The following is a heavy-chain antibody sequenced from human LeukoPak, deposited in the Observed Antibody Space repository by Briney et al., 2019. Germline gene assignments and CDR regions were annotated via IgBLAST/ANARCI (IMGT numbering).Heavy chain of an antibody. CDR2: INPNSGGT. D-gene: IGHD2-2*01. J-gene: IGHJ6*03. CDR3: ARAGVVVPAAIGGGALMDV. Sequence: ASVKVSCKASGYTFTGHYIHWVRQAPGQGPEWMGWINPNSGGTNYAQKFQGRVTMTRDTSISTAYMELSRLRSDDTAVYYCARAGVVVPAAIGGGALMDVWGKGTTVTVSS. CDR1: GYTFTGHY. V-gene: IGHV1-2*02.